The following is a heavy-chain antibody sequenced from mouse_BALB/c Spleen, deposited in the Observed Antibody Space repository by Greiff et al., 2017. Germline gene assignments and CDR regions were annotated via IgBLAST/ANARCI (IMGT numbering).Heavy chain of an antibody. V-gene: IGHV1-7*01. CDR2: INPSTGYT. Sequence: VKLQESGAELAKPGASVKMSCKASGYTFTSYWMHWVKQRPGQGLEWIGYINPSTGYTEYNQKFKDKATLTADKSSSTAYMQLSSLTSEDSAVYCCAKDYDYENAMDYWGQGTSVTVSS. J-gene: IGHJ4*01. CDR3: AKDYDYENAMDY. D-gene: IGHD2-4*01. CDR1: GYTFTSYW.